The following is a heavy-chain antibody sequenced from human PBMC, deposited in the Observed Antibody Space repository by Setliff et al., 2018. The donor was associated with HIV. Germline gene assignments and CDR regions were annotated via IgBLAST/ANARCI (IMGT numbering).Heavy chain of an antibody. V-gene: IGHV5-51*01. D-gene: IGHD2-2*02. J-gene: IGHJ3*02. CDR3: ARLSGYCSSTSCHISAFDI. CDR2: IYPGDSDT. CDR1: GYSFTSYW. Sequence: PGESLKISCKGSGYSFTSYWIGWVRQMPGKGLEWMGIIYPGDSDTRYSPSFQGQVTISADKSISTAYLQWSSLKASDTAMYYCARLSGYCSSTSCHISAFDIWGQGTMGTVSS.